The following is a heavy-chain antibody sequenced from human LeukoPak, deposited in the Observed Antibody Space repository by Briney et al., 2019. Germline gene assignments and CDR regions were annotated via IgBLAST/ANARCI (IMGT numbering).Heavy chain of an antibody. V-gene: IGHV4-34*01. CDR3: AWGVSAAGREFDY. D-gene: IGHD6-13*01. J-gene: IGHJ4*02. CDR2: INHSGST. Sequence: PSETLSLTCAVYGGSFSGYYWSWIRQPPGKGLEWIGEINHSGSTNYNPSLKSRVTISVDTSKNQFSLKLSSVTAADTAVYYCAWGVSAAGREFDYWGQGTLVTVSS. CDR1: GGSFSGYY.